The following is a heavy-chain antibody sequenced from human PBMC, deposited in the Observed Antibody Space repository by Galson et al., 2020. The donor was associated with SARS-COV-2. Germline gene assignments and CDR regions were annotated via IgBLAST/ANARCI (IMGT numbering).Heavy chain of an antibody. CDR3: AIYCDSSTYYRGVY. V-gene: IGHV3-53*01. CDR1: GFSVSSNY. J-gene: IGHJ4*02. D-gene: IGHD3-22*01. CDR2: IYSAGST. Sequence: GESLKISCADSGFSVSSNYMSWVRQAPGKGLEWVSVIYSAGSTYYADSVKGRFTITRAISKNKLYLQMNSLRAEDTAVYYCAIYCDSSTYYRGVYWGQGTLVTVSS.